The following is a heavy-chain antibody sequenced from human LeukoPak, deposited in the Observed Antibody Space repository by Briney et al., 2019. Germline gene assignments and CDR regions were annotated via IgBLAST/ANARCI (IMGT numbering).Heavy chain of an antibody. Sequence: GGSLRLSCAASGFTFSSYAMSWVRQAPGKGLEWVSAISGSGGSTYYADSVKGRFTISRDNSKNTLYLQMNSPRAEDTAVYYRAKDSDYDILTGLGDFDYWGQGTLVTVSS. J-gene: IGHJ4*02. D-gene: IGHD3-9*01. CDR2: ISGSGGST. CDR3: AKDSDYDILTGLGDFDY. CDR1: GFTFSSYA. V-gene: IGHV3-23*01.